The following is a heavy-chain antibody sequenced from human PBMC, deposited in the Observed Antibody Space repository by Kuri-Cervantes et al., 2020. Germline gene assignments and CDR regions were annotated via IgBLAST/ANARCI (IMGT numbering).Heavy chain of an antibody. CDR3: ARGYDSSGYPPLRHYYYHMDV. CDR2: IYTTGST. D-gene: IGHD3-22*01. Sequence: GSLRLSCTVSGGSISSYYWSWLRQPAGKALEWIGRIYTTGSTNYNPSLKSRVTISIDKSKNQLSLKVSSVTAADTAVYYCARGYDSSGYPPLRHYYYHMDVWGKGTTVTVSS. V-gene: IGHV4-4*07. J-gene: IGHJ6*04. CDR1: GGSISSYY.